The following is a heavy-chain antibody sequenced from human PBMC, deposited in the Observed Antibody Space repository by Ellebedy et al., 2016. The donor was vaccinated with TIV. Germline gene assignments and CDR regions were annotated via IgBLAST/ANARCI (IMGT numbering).Heavy chain of an antibody. CDR2: IIPIFGTA. CDR3: ARDRSRYGDSDY. J-gene: IGHJ4*02. V-gene: IGHV1-69*06. D-gene: IGHD4-17*01. CDR1: GGTFSSYA. Sequence: AASVKVSCKASGGTFSSYAISWVRQAPGQGLEWMGGIIPIFGTANYAQKFQGRVTITADKSTSTAYMELRSLRSDDTAVYYCARDRSRYGDSDYWGQGTLVTVSS.